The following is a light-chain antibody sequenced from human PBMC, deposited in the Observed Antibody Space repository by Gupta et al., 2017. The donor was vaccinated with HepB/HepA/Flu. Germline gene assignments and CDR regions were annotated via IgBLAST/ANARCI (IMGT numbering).Light chain of an antibody. J-gene: IGKJ4*01. CDR1: QSINSW. Sequence: DIQMTQSPSTLSASVGDRVTITCRASQSINSWLAWYQQKPGKAPKVLIYKASSLESGVPSRFSGSGSGTEFTLTISSLQPDDLASYYCQQYNIYPVTFGGGTKLEIK. CDR3: QQYNIYPVT. V-gene: IGKV1-5*03. CDR2: KAS.